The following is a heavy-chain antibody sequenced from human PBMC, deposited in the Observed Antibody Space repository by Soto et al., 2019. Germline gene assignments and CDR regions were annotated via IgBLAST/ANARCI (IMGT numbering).Heavy chain of an antibody. V-gene: IGHV3-33*01. D-gene: IGHD2-15*01. CDR1: GFTFSSYG. CDR2: IWYDGSNK. J-gene: IGHJ3*02. CDR3: ARQEGSHGIVVVVAATPWDAFDI. Sequence: GGSLRLSWAASGFTFSSYGMRWVRQAPGKGLEWVAVIWYDGSNKYYADSVKGRFTISRDNSKNTLYLQMNSLRAEDTAVYYCARQEGSHGIVVVVAATPWDAFDIWGQGTMVTVSS.